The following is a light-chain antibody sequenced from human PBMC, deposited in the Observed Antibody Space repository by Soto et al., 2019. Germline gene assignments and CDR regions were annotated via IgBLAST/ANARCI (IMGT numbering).Light chain of an antibody. Sequence: EIVLTQSPGTLSLSPGERATLSCRASQSVSSSYLAWYQQKPGQAPRVLIHGASSRATGIPDRFSGSGSGTDFTLTISRLEPEDCAVYFCQQYVNPPPNAFGQGTKVEIK. J-gene: IGKJ2*01. CDR3: QQYVNPPPNA. CDR2: GAS. CDR1: QSVSSSY. V-gene: IGKV3-20*01.